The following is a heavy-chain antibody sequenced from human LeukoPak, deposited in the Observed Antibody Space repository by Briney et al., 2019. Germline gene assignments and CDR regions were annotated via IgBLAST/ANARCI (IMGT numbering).Heavy chain of an antibody. CDR1: GFTFSSYS. V-gene: IGHV3-21*01. Sequence: PGGSLRLSCAASGFTFSSYSMNWVRQAPGKGLEWVSSISSSSSYIYYADSVKGRFTISRDNAKNSLYLQMNSLRAEDTAVYYCAKGESQPKYYFDYWGRGTLVTVSS. CDR2: ISSSSSYI. D-gene: IGHD2-2*01. J-gene: IGHJ4*02. CDR3: AKGESQPKYYFDY.